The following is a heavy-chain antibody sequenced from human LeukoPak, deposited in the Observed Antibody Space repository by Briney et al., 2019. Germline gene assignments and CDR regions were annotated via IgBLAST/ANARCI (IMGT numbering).Heavy chain of an antibody. V-gene: IGHV3-48*02. CDR2: ISSSSSTI. D-gene: IGHD6-19*01. CDR3: AGDKSSGWRYFDY. Sequence: GGSLRLSCAASGFTFSNYNMNWVRQAPGKGLEWVSYISSSSSTIYYADCVKGRFTIFRDNAKNSLYMQMNSLRDEDTAVYYCAGDKSSGWRYFDYWGQGTLVTVSS. CDR1: GFTFSNYN. J-gene: IGHJ4*02.